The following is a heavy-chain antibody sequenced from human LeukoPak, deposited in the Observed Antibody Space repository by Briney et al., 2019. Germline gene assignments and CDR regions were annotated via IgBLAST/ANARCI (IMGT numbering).Heavy chain of an antibody. V-gene: IGHV4-30-4*01. CDR3: AKLIAAAGMVWFDP. D-gene: IGHD6-13*01. CDR1: GGSISSGDYY. Sequence: SQTLSLTCTVSGGSISSGDYYWSWIRQPPGKGLEWIAYMYYSGSTYYNPSLKSRVTMSADTSKNQLSLKLSSVTAADTAVYYCAKLIAAAGMVWFDPWGQGTLVTVSS. CDR2: MYYSGST. J-gene: IGHJ5*02.